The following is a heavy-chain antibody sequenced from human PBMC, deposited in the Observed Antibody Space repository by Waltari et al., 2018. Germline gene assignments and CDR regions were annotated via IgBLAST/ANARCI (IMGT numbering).Heavy chain of an antibody. J-gene: IGHJ4*02. CDR3: TRVLRYFDWSTKDY. V-gene: IGHV3-49*04. Sequence: EVLLVESGGGMVQPGRSLTRSCAAYNFDFGAYGMSWVRQAPGKGLEWVGFIRIKAYGETTEYAASVKGRFIISRDDSRSIAYLQMNSLKTEDTAVYYCTRVLRYFDWSTKDYWGQGTLVTVSS. CDR2: IRIKAYGETT. D-gene: IGHD3-9*01. CDR1: NFDFGAYG.